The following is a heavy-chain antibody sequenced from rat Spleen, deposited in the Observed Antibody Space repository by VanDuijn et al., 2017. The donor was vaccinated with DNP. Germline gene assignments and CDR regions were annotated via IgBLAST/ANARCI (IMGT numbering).Heavy chain of an antibody. D-gene: IGHD1-7*01. CDR1: GFIFSDYN. CDR2: ISYEGSST. Sequence: EVQLVESGGGLVQPGRSLKLSCAASGFIFSDYNMAWVRQAPKKGLEWVATISYEGSSTHYGDSVKGRFTISRDNARSILYLQMDSLGSEDTATYYCARWVWYFDSWGQGVIVTVSS. J-gene: IGHJ2*01. V-gene: IGHV5-7*01. CDR3: ARWVWYFDS.